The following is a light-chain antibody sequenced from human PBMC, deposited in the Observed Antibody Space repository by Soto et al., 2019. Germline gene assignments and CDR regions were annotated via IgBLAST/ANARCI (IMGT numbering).Light chain of an antibody. J-gene: IGKJ4*01. Sequence: EVVMTQSPATQSVSPGERATLSYRASQSVGTNLAWYQQKPGQAPRLLIYGASTRATSIPARFSGSGSGTEFTLTISSLQSEDLAVYYCQQYNKWPPLTFGGGTKVEIK. CDR2: GAS. CDR3: QQYNKWPPLT. CDR1: QSVGTN. V-gene: IGKV3-15*01.